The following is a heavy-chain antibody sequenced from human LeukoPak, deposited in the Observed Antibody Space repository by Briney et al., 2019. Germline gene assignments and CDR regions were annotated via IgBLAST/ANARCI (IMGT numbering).Heavy chain of an antibody. CDR3: ATLGVSHFDY. V-gene: IGHV3-64*01. J-gene: IGHJ4*02. D-gene: IGHD3-10*01. Sequence: GGSLRLSCAASGFTFCSYAMHWVRQAPGKGLEYVSAISSNGGSTYYANSVKGRFTISRDNSKNTLYLQMGSLRAEDMAVYYCATLGVSHFDYWGQGTLVTVSS. CDR2: ISSNGGST. CDR1: GFTFCSYA.